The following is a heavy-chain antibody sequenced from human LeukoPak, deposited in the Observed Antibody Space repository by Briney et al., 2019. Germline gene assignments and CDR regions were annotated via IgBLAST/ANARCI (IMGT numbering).Heavy chain of an antibody. Sequence: PGGSLRLSCAASGFTFSSYGMHWVRQAPGKGLGWVAVISYDGSNKYYADSVKGRFTISRDNSKNKLYLQMNSLRAEDTAVYYCASLNRDIVATIVDYYYMDVWGKGTTVTVSS. D-gene: IGHD5-12*01. CDR2: ISYDGSNK. J-gene: IGHJ6*03. CDR1: GFTFSSYG. V-gene: IGHV3-30*03. CDR3: ASLNRDIVATIVDYYYMDV.